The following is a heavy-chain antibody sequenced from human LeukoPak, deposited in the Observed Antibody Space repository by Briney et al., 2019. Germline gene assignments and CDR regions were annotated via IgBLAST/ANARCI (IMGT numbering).Heavy chain of an antibody. Sequence: PGGTLRLSCAASGFTFSSYGMSWVRQSPEKGLEWIAEIYHTGSTNYSLSLRSRVTISLDKSKNQFSLKLTSVTAADTAVYYCARGGVGGVSFSSWLDPWGQGNVVTVSS. J-gene: IGHJ5*02. D-gene: IGHD3-10*01. CDR2: IYHTGST. V-gene: IGHV4-4*02. CDR3: ARGGVGGVSFSSWLDP. CDR1: GFTFSSYGM.